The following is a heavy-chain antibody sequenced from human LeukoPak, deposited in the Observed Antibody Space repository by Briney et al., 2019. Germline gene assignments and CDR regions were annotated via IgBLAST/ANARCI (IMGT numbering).Heavy chain of an antibody. V-gene: IGHV3-30*18. CDR3: AKGLHSSGWYYFDY. D-gene: IGHD6-19*01. CDR1: GFTFSNYG. Sequence: GGSLRLSCAASGFTFSNYGMHWVRQAPGKGLEWVSVISYDGSNEYYADSVKGRFTISRDNSKNTVYLQMNSLRAEDTAVYYCAKGLHSSGWYYFDYWGQGTLVTVSS. CDR2: ISYDGSNE. J-gene: IGHJ4*02.